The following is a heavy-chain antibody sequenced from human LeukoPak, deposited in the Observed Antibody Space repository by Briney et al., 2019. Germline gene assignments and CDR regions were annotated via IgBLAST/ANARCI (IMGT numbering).Heavy chain of an antibody. Sequence: SVKVSCKASGGTFSNYAISWVRQAPGQGLEWMGGIITNYGTTNYAQKYQGRVTITADESTTTVYMELSSLRSEDTAVYYCARPRTYYDFWRGYPPFDYWGRGTLVTVSS. D-gene: IGHD3-3*01. CDR3: ARPRTYYDFWRGYPPFDY. V-gene: IGHV1-69*13. CDR2: IITNYGTT. CDR1: GGTFSNYA. J-gene: IGHJ4*02.